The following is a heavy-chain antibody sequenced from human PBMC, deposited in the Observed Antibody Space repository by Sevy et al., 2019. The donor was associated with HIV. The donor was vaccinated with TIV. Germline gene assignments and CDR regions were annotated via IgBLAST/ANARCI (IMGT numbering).Heavy chain of an antibody. D-gene: IGHD6-19*01. CDR2: ISYDGSNK. Sequence: GGSLRLSCAASGFTFSSYAMHWVRQAPGKGLEWVAVISYDGSNKYYADSVKGRFTISRDNSKNTLYLQMNSLRAEDTAVYYCASQYSSGWYGFDCWGQGTLVTVSS. V-gene: IGHV3-30-3*01. J-gene: IGHJ4*02. CDR3: ASQYSSGWYGFDC. CDR1: GFTFSSYA.